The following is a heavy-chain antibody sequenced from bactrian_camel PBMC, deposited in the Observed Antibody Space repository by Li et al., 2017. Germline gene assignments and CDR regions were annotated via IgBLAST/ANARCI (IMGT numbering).Heavy chain of an antibody. D-gene: IGHD3*01. CDR2: IYRHGDFT. CDR3: AAGRLSDRGAIRPAGGLCCV. V-gene: IGHV3S6*01. J-gene: IGHJ4*01. Sequence: QVQLVESGGDSVQAGGSLRLSCTSDSLTYSSNCMAWFRQVPGKEREGVAAIYRHGDFTYYGDSVKGRFTISQDNAKNTLYLRMNSLKPEDTAVYYCAAGRLSDRGAIRPAGGLCCVIGARGPRSPS. CDR1: SLTYSSNC.